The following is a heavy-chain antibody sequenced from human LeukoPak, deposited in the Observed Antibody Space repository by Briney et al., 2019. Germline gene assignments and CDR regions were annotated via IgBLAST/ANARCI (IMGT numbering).Heavy chain of an antibody. D-gene: IGHD3-3*01. CDR1: GGTFSSYA. CDR3: ARSAGVTIFGVVGDYFDY. CDR2: IIPIFGTA. J-gene: IGHJ4*02. Sequence: SVKVSCKASGGTFSSYAISWVRQAPGQGLEWMGGIIPIFGTANYAQKFQGRVTITTDESTSTAYIELSSLRSEDTAVYYCARSAGVTIFGVVGDYFDYWGQGTLVTVSS. V-gene: IGHV1-69*05.